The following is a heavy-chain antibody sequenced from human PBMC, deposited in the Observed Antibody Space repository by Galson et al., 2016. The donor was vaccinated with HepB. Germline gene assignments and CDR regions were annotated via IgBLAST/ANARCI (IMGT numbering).Heavy chain of an antibody. D-gene: IGHD6-13*01. CDR1: GGSISIYY. V-gene: IGHV4-59*01. CDR3: AKDTFIRSAAGYFDY. CDR2: IYHSGTT. Sequence: SETLSLTCTLSGGSISIYYLSWIRQSPGKGLEWIGYIYHSGTTYYNPSLKGRVTISVDTSKNQFSLRVSSVTAADTAMYYCAKDTFIRSAAGYFDYWGQGTLVTVSS. J-gene: IGHJ4*02.